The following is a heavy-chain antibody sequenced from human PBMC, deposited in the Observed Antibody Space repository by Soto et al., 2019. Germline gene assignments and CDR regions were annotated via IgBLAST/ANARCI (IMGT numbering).Heavy chain of an antibody. D-gene: IGHD2-21*01. CDR3: GRVVEGATRHTDPAS. J-gene: IGHJ5*02. V-gene: IGHV4-39*01. CDR1: GVSIHNSHSF. Sequence: QVQLQESGPGLVKPSETLSLTCTVSGVSIHNSHSFWAWIRQPPGKGLEFIGSVYHNGGAHYNSSLKSRVTISVDTAHIQVSLRMRSLTAADTAVYYCGRVVEGATRHTDPASWGQGILVTVSS. CDR2: VYHNGGA.